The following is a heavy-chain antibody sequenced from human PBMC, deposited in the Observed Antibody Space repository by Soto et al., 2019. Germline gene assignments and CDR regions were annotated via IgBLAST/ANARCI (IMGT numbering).Heavy chain of an antibody. CDR1: SGSMRSSSYY. V-gene: IGHV4-39*01. CDR3: ASYLRGYDLYDS. D-gene: IGHD5-18*01. Sequence: PSETLSLTCTVSSGSMRSSSYYWDWIRQPPGKGLEWIGNIFYTGNTYYKPSLKSRVTVSVDMSKKQFSLKLSSVTAADTAVYYCASYLRGYDLYDSWGQGALVTVSS. CDR2: IFYTGNT. J-gene: IGHJ4*02.